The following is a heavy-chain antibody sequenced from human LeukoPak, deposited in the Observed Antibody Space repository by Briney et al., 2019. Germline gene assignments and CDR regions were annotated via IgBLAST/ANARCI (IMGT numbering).Heavy chain of an antibody. J-gene: IGHJ5*02. V-gene: IGHV4-34*01. Sequence: GSLRLSCAASGFTFSNYAMSWVRQPPGKGLEWIGEINHSGSTNYNPSLKSRVTISVDTSKNQFSLKLSSVTAADTAVYYCARDLGSSWYGNWFDPWGQGTLVTVSS. CDR1: GFTFSNYA. D-gene: IGHD6-13*01. CDR2: INHSGST. CDR3: ARDLGSSWYGNWFDP.